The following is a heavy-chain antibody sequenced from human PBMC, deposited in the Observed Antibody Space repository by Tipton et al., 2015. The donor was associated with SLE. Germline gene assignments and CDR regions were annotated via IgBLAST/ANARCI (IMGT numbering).Heavy chain of an antibody. CDR3: ARGSGWYSYWYFDL. D-gene: IGHD6-19*01. J-gene: IGHJ2*01. Sequence: TLSLTCTVSGGSISSYYWSWIRQPPGQGLECIGYIYYSGTTNYNPSLKSRVTISVDTSKNQFSLKLSSVTAADTAVYYCARGSGWYSYWYFDLWGRGSLVTVSS. V-gene: IGHV4-59*01. CDR1: GGSISSYY. CDR2: IYYSGTT.